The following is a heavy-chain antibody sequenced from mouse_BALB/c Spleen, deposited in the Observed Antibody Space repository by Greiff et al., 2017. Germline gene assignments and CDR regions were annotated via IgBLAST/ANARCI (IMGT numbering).Heavy chain of an antibody. D-gene: IGHD2-12*01. CDR2: ISSGGST. J-gene: IGHJ3*01. CDR1: GFTFSSYA. CDR3: ARGAYYSPLAY. Sequence: DVKLVESGGGLVKPGGSLKLSCAASGFTFSSYAMSWVRQTPEKRLEWVASISSGGSTYYPDSVKGRFTISRDNARNILYLQMSSLRSEDTAMYYCARGAYYSPLAYWGQGTLITVSA. V-gene: IGHV5-6-5*01.